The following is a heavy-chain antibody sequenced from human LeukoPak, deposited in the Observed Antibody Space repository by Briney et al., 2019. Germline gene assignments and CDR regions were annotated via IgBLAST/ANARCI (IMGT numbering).Heavy chain of an antibody. D-gene: IGHD3-22*01. V-gene: IGHV3-23*01. CDR2: ITGSDEST. CDR1: GFTFSSAA. CDR3: AKGPLLGSGYHPDY. J-gene: IGHJ4*02. Sequence: GVSLSLSYAASGFTFSSAAMTWVRQAPGKGLEWDSTITGSDESTYYTDSVKGRFTISRDYSKSTLHLQMNSLRVEDTAIYYCAKGPLLGSGYHPDYWGQGTLVTVSS.